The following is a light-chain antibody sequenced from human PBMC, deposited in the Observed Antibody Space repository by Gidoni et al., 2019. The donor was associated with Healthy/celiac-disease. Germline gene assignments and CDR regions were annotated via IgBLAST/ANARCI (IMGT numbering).Light chain of an antibody. CDR1: QGIRND. V-gene: IGKV1-6*01. Sequence: AIQMTQSPSSLSASVGDRVTITCRASQGIRNDLGWYQQKPGKAPKLLIYAASSLQSGVPSRFSGSGSGTDFTLTISSLQPEDFAAYYCLQDYNYPWTFXXXTKVEIK. CDR3: LQDYNYPWT. CDR2: AAS. J-gene: IGKJ1*01.